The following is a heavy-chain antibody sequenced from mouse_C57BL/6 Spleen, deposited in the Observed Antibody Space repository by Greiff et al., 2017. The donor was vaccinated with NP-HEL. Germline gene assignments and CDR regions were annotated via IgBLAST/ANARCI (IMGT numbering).Heavy chain of an antibody. Sequence: QVQLQQSGAELVRPGTSVKMSCKASGYTFTNYWIGWAKQRPGHGLEWIGDIYPGGGYTNYNEKFKGKATLTADKSSSTAYMQFSSLTSEDSAIYYCARGGRDYFDYWGQGTTLTVAS. J-gene: IGHJ2*01. CDR1: GYTFTNYW. V-gene: IGHV1-63*01. CDR3: ARGGRDYFDY. CDR2: IYPGGGYT.